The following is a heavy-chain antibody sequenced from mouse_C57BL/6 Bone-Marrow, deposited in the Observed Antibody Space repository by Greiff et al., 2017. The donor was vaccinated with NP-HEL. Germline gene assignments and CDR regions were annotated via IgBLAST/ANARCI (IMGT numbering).Heavy chain of an antibody. J-gene: IGHJ4*01. Sequence: QVQLQQSGAELARPGASVKLSCKASGYTFTDYYINWVKQRPGQGLEWIARIYPGSGDTYYNEKFKGKATLTAEKSSSTAYMQLSSLTSEDSAVYFCARRGEGDSYYDYAMDYWGQGTSVTVSS. CDR3: ARRGEGDSYYDYAMDY. D-gene: IGHD2-12*01. CDR1: GYTFTDYY. CDR2: IYPGSGDT. V-gene: IGHV1-76*01.